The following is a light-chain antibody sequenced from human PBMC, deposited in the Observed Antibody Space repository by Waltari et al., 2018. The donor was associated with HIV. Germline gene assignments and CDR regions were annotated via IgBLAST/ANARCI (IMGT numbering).Light chain of an antibody. CDR3: MQALQTPRT. J-gene: IGKJ2*01. Sequence: DIVMTQSTLSLSVTHGEAASISCRYSQSLLHNNGQKSLDWYVQKPGQSQQLVIYLASNRASGVPDRFSGSGSGTDFTLKISRVEAEDVGIYYCMQALQTPRTFGQGTKLEIK. CDR1: QSLLHNNGQKS. V-gene: IGKV2-28*01. CDR2: LAS.